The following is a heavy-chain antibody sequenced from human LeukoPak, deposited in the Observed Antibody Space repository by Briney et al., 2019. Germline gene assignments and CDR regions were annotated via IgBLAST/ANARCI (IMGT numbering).Heavy chain of an antibody. CDR3: ARDGKYSSGWITAFDI. Sequence: EASVKLSCKASGYTFTSYYMHWVRQAPGQGLEWMGIINPSGGSTSYAQKFQGRVTMTRDTSTSTVYMELSSLRSEDTAVYYCARDGKYSSGWITAFDIWGQGTMVTVSS. CDR1: GYTFTSYY. D-gene: IGHD6-19*01. CDR2: INPSGGST. V-gene: IGHV1-46*01. J-gene: IGHJ3*02.